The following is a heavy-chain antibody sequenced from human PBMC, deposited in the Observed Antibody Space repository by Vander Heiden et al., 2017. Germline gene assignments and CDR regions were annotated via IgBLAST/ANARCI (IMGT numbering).Heavy chain of an antibody. CDR2: VDTAGDT. J-gene: IGHJ5*02. CDR1: GFSFSNYD. CDR3: ARVRWGSYES. Sequence: EVQLVESGGGLVQPGGSLRLSCAASGFSFSNYDMHWVRQVTGKGLEWVSAVDTAGDTSYPASVKGRFTISREDATNSLYLQMNSLRAGDTAVYYCARVRWGSYESWGQGTLVTVSS. D-gene: IGHD7-27*01. V-gene: IGHV3-13*01.